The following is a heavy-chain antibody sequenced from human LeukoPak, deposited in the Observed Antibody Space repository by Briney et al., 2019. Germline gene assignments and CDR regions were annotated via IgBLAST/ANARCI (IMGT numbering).Heavy chain of an antibody. D-gene: IGHD6-19*01. J-gene: IGHJ5*02. CDR1: GGTFSSYA. Sequence: ASVKVSCKASGGTFSSYAISWVRQAPGQGLEWMGGIIPIFGTANYAQKFQGRVTITADESTSTAYMELSSLRSEDTAVYYCARYLTESSSGWYVWFDPWGQGTLVTVSS. V-gene: IGHV1-69*13. CDR2: IIPIFGTA. CDR3: ARYLTESSSGWYVWFDP.